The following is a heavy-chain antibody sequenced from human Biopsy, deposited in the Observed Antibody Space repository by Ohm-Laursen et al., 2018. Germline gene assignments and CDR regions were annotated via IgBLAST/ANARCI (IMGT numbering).Heavy chain of an antibody. CDR2: VYNGGST. CDR3: ARWEVGYSANDLRFDY. CDR1: GGSIISYY. D-gene: IGHD5-12*01. Sequence: GTLSLTCSVSGGSIISYYWTWIRQPPGKGLEWIGHVYNGGSTNHNPSLKSRVTISMDTSKNQFSLKLTSVTAADTAVYYCARWEVGYSANDLRFDYWGQGTLVTVSS. J-gene: IGHJ4*02. V-gene: IGHV4-59*12.